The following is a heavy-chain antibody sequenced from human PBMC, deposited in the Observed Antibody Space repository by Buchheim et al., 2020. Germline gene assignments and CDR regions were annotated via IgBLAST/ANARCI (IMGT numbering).Heavy chain of an antibody. Sequence: QVQLQESGPGLVKPSGTLSLTCAVSGGSISSSNWWSWVRQPPGKGLEWIGEIYHSGSTNYTPSLKSRVTISVDKSKNQFSLKLSSVTAADTAVYYCASVGYCSGGSCPEDYYYYYGMDVWGQGTT. J-gene: IGHJ6*02. V-gene: IGHV4-4*02. CDR3: ASVGYCSGGSCPEDYYYYYGMDV. D-gene: IGHD2-15*01. CDR2: IYHSGST. CDR1: GGSISSSNW.